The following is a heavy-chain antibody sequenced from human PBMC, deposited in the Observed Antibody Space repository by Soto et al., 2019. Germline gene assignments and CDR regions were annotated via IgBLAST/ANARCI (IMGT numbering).Heavy chain of an antibody. D-gene: IGHD3-16*01. V-gene: IGHV3-11*06. Sequence: QVQLVESGGGLVEPGGSLRLSCAASGFSVGDNYMTWIRQAPGKGLEWLSYSSSSGGYTNYADSVKGRFTISRDNAKNSLYFQMDSLRAEDTAVYFCARSSGRRHVFTFDYGLDVWGQGTTVTVSS. J-gene: IGHJ6*02. CDR1: GFSVGDNY. CDR2: SSSSGGYT. CDR3: ARSSGRRHVFTFDYGLDV.